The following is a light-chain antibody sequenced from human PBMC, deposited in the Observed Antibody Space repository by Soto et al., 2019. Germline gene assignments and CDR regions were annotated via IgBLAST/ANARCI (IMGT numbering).Light chain of an antibody. CDR2: EVR. J-gene: IGLJ1*01. CDR1: SSDVGGYNY. V-gene: IGLV2-14*01. Sequence: QSALTQPASVSWSPGQSITISCTGTSSDVGGYNYVSWYQQHPGKAPKLLIYEVRHRPSGISNRFSGSKSGNTASLAITGLQAEDEADYYCQSYDSGLSGSEVFGTGTKVTVL. CDR3: QSYDSGLSGSEV.